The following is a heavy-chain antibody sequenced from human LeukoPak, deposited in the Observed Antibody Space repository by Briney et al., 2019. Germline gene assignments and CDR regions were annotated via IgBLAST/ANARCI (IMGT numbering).Heavy chain of an antibody. V-gene: IGHV3-48*03. CDR1: GFMFRSFE. CDR3: ALLVVASDFDY. J-gene: IGHJ4*02. Sequence: GGSLRLSCAASGFMFRSFEMYWVRQAPGKGLEWVAYISSGASTMYYADSVKGRFTISRDDAKNSLFLQMSSLRAEDTAVYYCALLVVASDFDYWGQGTLVTVSS. D-gene: IGHD5-12*01. CDR2: ISSGASTM.